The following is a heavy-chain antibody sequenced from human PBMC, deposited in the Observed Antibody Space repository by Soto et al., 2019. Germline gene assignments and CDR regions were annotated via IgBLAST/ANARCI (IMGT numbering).Heavy chain of an antibody. CDR3: ARIGGDLNWFDP. CDR1: GYTFTGYY. CDR2: INPNSGGT. D-gene: IGHD2-21*02. J-gene: IGHJ5*02. V-gene: IGHV1-2*02. Sequence: ASVKVSCKASGYTFTGYYMHWVRQAPGQGLEWMGWINPNSGGTNYAQKFQGRVTMTRGTSISTAYMELSRLRSDDTAVYYCARIGGDLNWFDPWGQGTLVTVSS.